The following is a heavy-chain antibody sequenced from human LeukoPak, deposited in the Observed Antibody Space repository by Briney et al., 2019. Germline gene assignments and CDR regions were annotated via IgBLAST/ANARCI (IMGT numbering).Heavy chain of an antibody. D-gene: IGHD3/OR15-3a*01. V-gene: IGHV3-30*14. CDR1: GFIHSSYA. J-gene: IGHJ1*01. CDR3: ERAANDYDFIVSHDED. Sequence: GGSLRLSRAGSGFIHSSYAKHAVRQAPGKGLEWVAVISYDGSNKYYADSVKGRFTIYRDNSKNTLYLQMKSLRAEDTAVYYCERAANDYDFIVSHDEDWGQGTLLTVSS. CDR2: ISYDGSNK.